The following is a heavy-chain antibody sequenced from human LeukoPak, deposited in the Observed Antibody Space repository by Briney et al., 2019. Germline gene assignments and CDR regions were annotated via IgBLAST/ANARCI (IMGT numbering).Heavy chain of an antibody. CDR1: SGSSNNYY. CDR3: ARESGYYYDTSGYTFDY. Sequence: PSETLSLTCTVSSGSSNNYYWSWIRQSAGKGLEWIGRIYTSGSTNYNPSLKSRVSMSVDTSKNQFSLRLRSVTAADTAVYYCARESGYYYDTSGYTFDYWGQGILVTVSS. V-gene: IGHV4-4*07. D-gene: IGHD3-22*01. CDR2: IYTSGST. J-gene: IGHJ4*02.